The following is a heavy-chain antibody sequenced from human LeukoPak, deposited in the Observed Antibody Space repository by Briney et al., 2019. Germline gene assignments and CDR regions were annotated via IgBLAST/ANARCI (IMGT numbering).Heavy chain of an antibody. Sequence: GGSLRLSCAASGFTFSSYGMHWVRQAPGKGLEWVAFIRYDGSNKYYADSVKGRFTISRDNSKNTLYLQMNSLRAEDTAVYYCAKDQDIVVVPAAPKSGYFDYWGQGTLVTVS. CDR1: GFTFSSYG. CDR3: AKDQDIVVVPAAPKSGYFDY. D-gene: IGHD2-2*01. CDR2: IRYDGSNK. V-gene: IGHV3-30*02. J-gene: IGHJ4*02.